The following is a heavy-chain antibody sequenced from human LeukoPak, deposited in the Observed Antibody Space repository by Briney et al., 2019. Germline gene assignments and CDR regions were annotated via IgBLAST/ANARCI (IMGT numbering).Heavy chain of an antibody. Sequence: SETLSLTCAVYGGSFSGYYWSWIRQPAGKGLEWIGRIYTSGSTNYNPSLKSRVTMSVDTSKNQFSLKLSSVTAADTAVYYCAGFYGSGRDNWFDPWGQGTLVTVSS. D-gene: IGHD3-10*01. CDR3: AGFYGSGRDNWFDP. CDR2: IYTSGST. J-gene: IGHJ5*02. CDR1: GGSFSGYY. V-gene: IGHV4-59*10.